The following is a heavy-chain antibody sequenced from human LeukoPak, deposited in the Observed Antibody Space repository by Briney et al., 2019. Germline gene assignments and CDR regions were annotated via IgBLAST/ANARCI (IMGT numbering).Heavy chain of an antibody. J-gene: IGHJ4*02. CDR1: GFTFSSYA. CDR2: ISGSGGST. V-gene: IGHV3-23*01. D-gene: IGHD3-3*01. CDR3: AKDLYYDFWSGYLEFDY. Sequence: AGGSLRLSCAASGFTFSSYAMSWVRQAPGKGLEWVSAISGSGGSTYYADSVKGQFTISRDNSKNTLYLQMNSLRAEDTAVYYCAKDLYYDFWSGYLEFDYWGQGTLVTVSS.